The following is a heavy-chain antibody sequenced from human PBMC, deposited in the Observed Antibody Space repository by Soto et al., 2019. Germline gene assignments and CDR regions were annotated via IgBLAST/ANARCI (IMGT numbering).Heavy chain of an antibody. J-gene: IGHJ6*02. Sequence: QVPLVQSGAEVKKPGASVKVSCKASGYTFTSYGISWVRQAPGQGLEWMGWISAYNGNTNYAQKLQGRVTMTTDTSTSTAYMELRSLRSDDTAVYYCARPYYYDSSGYYRGYYYYYGMDVWGQGTTVTASS. CDR3: ARPYYYDSSGYYRGYYYYYGMDV. CDR2: ISAYNGNT. CDR1: GYTFTSYG. D-gene: IGHD3-22*01. V-gene: IGHV1-18*01.